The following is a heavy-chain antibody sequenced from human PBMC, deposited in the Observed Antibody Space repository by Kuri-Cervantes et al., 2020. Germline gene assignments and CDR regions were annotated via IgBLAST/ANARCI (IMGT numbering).Heavy chain of an antibody. CDR2: MNPNSGNT. J-gene: IGHJ6*03. CDR3: ARDPEVYYLDV. D-gene: IGHD1-14*01. V-gene: IGHV1-8*01. Sequence: ASVKVSCKASGYTFTSYDIYWVRQATGQGLEWMGWMNPNSGNTANAQKFQARLIMTRDSSISTAYMELSSLRSEDTAVYYCARDPEVYYLDVWGKGTTVTVSS. CDR1: GYTFTSYD.